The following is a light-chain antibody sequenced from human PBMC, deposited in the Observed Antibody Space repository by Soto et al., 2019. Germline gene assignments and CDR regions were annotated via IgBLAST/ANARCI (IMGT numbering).Light chain of an antibody. CDR2: KAS. CDR3: PQYNSSPWP. Sequence: DIQMTQSPSTLSASVGDRVTITCRASQSISSWLAWYQQKPGKAPKLLIYKASSLESEVPSRFSGSGSRKQLPLTISRLQHDDFATYYSPQYNSSPWPFGQGHKVEIK. V-gene: IGKV1-5*03. J-gene: IGKJ1*01. CDR1: QSISSW.